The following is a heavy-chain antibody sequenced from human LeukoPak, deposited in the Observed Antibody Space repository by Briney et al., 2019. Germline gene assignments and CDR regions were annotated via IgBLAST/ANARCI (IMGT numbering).Heavy chain of an antibody. V-gene: IGHV4-4*07. CDR3: ARDRYCSGGSCYFNGMDV. CDR2: IYTSGST. D-gene: IGHD2-15*01. Sequence: SETLSLTCTVSGGSISSYYWSWIRQPAGKGLEWIGRIYTSGSTNYNPSPKSRVTISVDTSKNQFSLKLSSVTAADTAVYYCARDRYCSGGSCYFNGMDVWGQGTTVTVSS. J-gene: IGHJ6*02. CDR1: GGSISSYY.